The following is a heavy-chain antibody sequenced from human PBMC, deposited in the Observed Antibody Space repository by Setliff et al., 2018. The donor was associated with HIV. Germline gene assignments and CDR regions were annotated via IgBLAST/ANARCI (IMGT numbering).Heavy chain of an antibody. V-gene: IGHV4-4*02. CDR1: GGSISSSNW. Sequence: LSLTCAVSGGSISSSNWWSWVRQPPGKGLEWIGEIYHSGSTNYNPSLKSRVTISVDKSKNQFSLKMNSVTPADTAVYYCARASYYGSGKLQYYFDYWGQGTLVTVSS. D-gene: IGHD3-10*01. J-gene: IGHJ4*02. CDR3: ARASYYGSGKLQYYFDY. CDR2: IYHSGST.